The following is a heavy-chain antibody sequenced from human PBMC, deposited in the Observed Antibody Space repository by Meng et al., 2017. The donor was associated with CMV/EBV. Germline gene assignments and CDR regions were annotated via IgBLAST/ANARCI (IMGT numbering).Heavy chain of an antibody. CDR3: ARVSGESSGWSYYYYYYGMDV. CDR1: GFTFSSYS. CDR2: IYYSGST. Sequence: ESLKISCAASGFTFSSYSMNWVRQAPGKGLEWIGSIYYSGSTYYNPSLKSRVTISVDTSKNQFSLKLSSVTAADTAVYYCARVSGESSGWSYYYYYYGMDVWGQGTTVTVSS. D-gene: IGHD6-19*01. V-gene: IGHV4-39*07. J-gene: IGHJ6*02.